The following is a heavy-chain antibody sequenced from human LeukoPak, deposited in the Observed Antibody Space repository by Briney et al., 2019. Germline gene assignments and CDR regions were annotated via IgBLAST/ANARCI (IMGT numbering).Heavy chain of an antibody. CDR1: GGSISSRSYY. V-gene: IGHV4-39*01. D-gene: IGHD2-15*01. Sequence: SETLSLTCTVSGGSISSRSYYWGWIRQPPGKGLEWIGSIYYSGSTYYNPSLKSRVTISVDTSKNQFSLKLSSVTAADTAVYYCARPGVRAATDYWGQGTLVTVSS. CDR2: IYYSGST. J-gene: IGHJ4*02. CDR3: ARPGVRAATDY.